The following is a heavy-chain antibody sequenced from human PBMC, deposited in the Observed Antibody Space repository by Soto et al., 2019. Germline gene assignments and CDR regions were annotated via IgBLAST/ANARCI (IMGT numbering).Heavy chain of an antibody. J-gene: IGHJ6*02. D-gene: IGHD1-1*01. V-gene: IGHV5-51*01. Sequence: GESLKISCKASGYSFTTYWIAWVRQMPGKGLEWMGIINPGGSDIRYSPSFQGQVTISADNSISTAYLQWSSLKASDTAMYYCARHERFYYYCYGMGVWGQGTAVTVSS. CDR1: GYSFTTYW. CDR3: ARHERFYYYCYGMGV. CDR2: INPGGSDI.